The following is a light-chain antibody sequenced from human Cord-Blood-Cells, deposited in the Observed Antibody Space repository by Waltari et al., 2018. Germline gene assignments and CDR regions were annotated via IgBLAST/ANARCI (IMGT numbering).Light chain of an antibody. CDR1: SSDVGGYNY. CDR3: CSYAGSYTWV. J-gene: IGLJ3*02. Sequence: QSALTQPRSVSGSPGQSVTISCTGTSSDVGGYNYVSWYQQHPGKAPTLMIYDVSKRPSGVPDRFSGSKSGSAASLTISELQAEDEADYCCCSYAGSYTWVFGGGTKLTVL. V-gene: IGLV2-11*01. CDR2: DVS.